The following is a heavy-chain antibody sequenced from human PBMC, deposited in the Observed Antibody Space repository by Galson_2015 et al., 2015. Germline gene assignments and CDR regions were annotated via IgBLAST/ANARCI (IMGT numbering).Heavy chain of an antibody. CDR2: IYYSGST. CDR1: GGSISSYY. V-gene: IGHV4-59*01. J-gene: IGHJ3*02. D-gene: IGHD5-24*01. Sequence: ETLSLTCTVSGGSISSYYWSWIRQPPGKGLEWIGYIYYSGSTNYNPSLKSRVAISVDTPKNQFSLKLSSVTAADTAVYYCARGDRWLHKRKYGEDAFDIWGQGTMVTVSS. CDR3: ARGDRWLHKRKYGEDAFDI.